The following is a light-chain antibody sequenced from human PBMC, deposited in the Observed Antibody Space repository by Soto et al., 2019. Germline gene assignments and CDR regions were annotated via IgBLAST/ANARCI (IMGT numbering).Light chain of an antibody. Sequence: QAVVTQPPSASGTPGQRVTISCSGSSSNIGSNTVNWYQQLPGTAPKLLIYSNNQRPSGVPDRFSGSKCGTSASLAISGLQSEDEADYYCAAWDDSLNGYVFGTGTKLTVL. CDR1: SSNIGSNT. V-gene: IGLV1-44*01. CDR2: SNN. J-gene: IGLJ1*01. CDR3: AAWDDSLNGYV.